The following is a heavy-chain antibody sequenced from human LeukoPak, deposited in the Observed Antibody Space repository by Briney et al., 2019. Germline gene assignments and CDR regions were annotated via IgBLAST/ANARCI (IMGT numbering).Heavy chain of an antibody. Sequence: ASVKVSCKASGYTFTGYYMHWVRQAPGQGLEWMGWINPNSGGTNYAQKFQGRVTMTRDTSISTAYMELSRLRSDDTAVYYCARVGDGYNYNSWFGPWGQGTLVTVSS. V-gene: IGHV1-2*02. CDR2: INPNSGGT. J-gene: IGHJ5*02. D-gene: IGHD5-24*01. CDR3: ARVGDGYNYNSWFGP. CDR1: GYTFTGYY.